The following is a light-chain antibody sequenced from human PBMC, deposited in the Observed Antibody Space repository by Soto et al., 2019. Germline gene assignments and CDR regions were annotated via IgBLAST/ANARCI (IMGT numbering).Light chain of an antibody. J-gene: IGKJ5*01. CDR2: GGS. V-gene: IGKV1-39*01. Sequence: DIRMSQSPSSLSASVGDRLTIDCRASQSIGGYLNWYQQRPGKAPKLLIYGGSTVPSGVPSRFSGTGSGIDFTLTISSLQPEDFATYYCQQVHSYPRTFGQGTRLEIK. CDR1: QSIGGY. CDR3: QQVHSYPRT.